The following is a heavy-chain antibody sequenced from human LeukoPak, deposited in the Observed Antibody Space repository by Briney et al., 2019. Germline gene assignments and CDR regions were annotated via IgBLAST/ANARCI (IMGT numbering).Heavy chain of an antibody. D-gene: IGHD3-9*01. V-gene: IGHV3-23*01. Sequence: GGSLRLSCAASGFTFSSYAMSWVRQAPGKGLEWVSGISGSGGSTYYADSVKGRFTISRDNSKNTLYLQMDSLRAEDTALYYCARDLDWGAFDAWGQGTLVTVSS. CDR3: ARDLDWGAFDA. CDR2: ISGSGGST. CDR1: GFTFSSYA. J-gene: IGHJ5*02.